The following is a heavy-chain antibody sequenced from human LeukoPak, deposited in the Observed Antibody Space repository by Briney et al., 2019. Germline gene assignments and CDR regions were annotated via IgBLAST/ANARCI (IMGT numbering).Heavy chain of an antibody. D-gene: IGHD2-2*02. CDR1: GYTLTELS. CDR3: AIWAGYCSSTSCYRGGFDP. J-gene: IGHJ5*02. Sequence: ASVKVSCKVSGYTLTELSMHWVRQAPGKGLEWMGGFDPEDGETIYAQKFQGSVTMTEDTSTDTAYMELSSLRSEDTAVYYCAIWAGYCSSTSCYRGGFDPWGQGTLVTVSS. V-gene: IGHV1-24*01. CDR2: FDPEDGET.